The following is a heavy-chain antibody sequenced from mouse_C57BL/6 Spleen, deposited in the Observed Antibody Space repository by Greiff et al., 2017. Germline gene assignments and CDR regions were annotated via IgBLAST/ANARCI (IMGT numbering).Heavy chain of an antibody. V-gene: IGHV1-9*01. CDR1: GYTFTGYW. CDR2: ILPGSGST. D-gene: IGHD1-1*01. Sequence: VKLQESGAELMKPGASVKLSCKATGYTFTGYWIEWVKQRPGHGLEWIGEILPGSGSTNYNEKFKGKATFTADKSSNTAYMQPSSLPTEDSAIYYCARPPDYYGSSYYFDYWGQGTTLTVSS. J-gene: IGHJ2*01. CDR3: ARPPDYYGSSYYFDY.